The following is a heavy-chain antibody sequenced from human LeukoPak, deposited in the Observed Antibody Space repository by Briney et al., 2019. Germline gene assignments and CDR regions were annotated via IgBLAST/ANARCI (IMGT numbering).Heavy chain of an antibody. Sequence: SETLSLTCAVYGGSFSGYYWSWIRQPPGKGLEWIGEINHSGSTNYNPSLKSRVTISVDTSKNQFSLKLSSVTAADTAVYYCAREQQWLVRPFDYWGQGTLVTVSS. J-gene: IGHJ4*02. CDR3: AREQQWLVRPFDY. CDR2: INHSGST. D-gene: IGHD6-19*01. V-gene: IGHV4-34*01. CDR1: GGSFSGYY.